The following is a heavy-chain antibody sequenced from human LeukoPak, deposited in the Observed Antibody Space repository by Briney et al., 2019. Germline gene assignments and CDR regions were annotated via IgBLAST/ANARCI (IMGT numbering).Heavy chain of an antibody. V-gene: IGHV3-21*04. CDR2: ISSSSTYI. CDR1: GFTFSSYT. D-gene: IGHD4-17*01. Sequence: PGGSLRLSCAASGFTFSSYTMNWVRQAPGKGLEWVSSISSSSTYIYYADSVKGRFTISRDNAKNSLYLQMNSLRAEDTAVYYCARHAHNYGDYVFDYWGQGTLVTVSS. CDR3: ARHAHNYGDYVFDY. J-gene: IGHJ4*02.